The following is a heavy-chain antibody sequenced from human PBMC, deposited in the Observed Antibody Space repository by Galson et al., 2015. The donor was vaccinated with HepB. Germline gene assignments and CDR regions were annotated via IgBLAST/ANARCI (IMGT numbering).Heavy chain of an antibody. Sequence: SLRLSCAASGFILSSYGMHWVRQAPGKGLEWVAVIWYDGSKKYYADSVKGRFTISRDNSKSTLYLQMDSLRVVDTAMFYCARGRGADYGGNTGHFDYWGQGTLVTVSS. J-gene: IGHJ4*02. CDR1: GFILSSYG. CDR2: IWYDGSKK. CDR3: ARGRGADYGGNTGHFDY. D-gene: IGHD4-23*01. V-gene: IGHV3-33*01.